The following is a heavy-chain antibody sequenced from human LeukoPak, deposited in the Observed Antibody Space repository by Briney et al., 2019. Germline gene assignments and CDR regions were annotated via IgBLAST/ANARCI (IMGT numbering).Heavy chain of an antibody. J-gene: IGHJ4*02. CDR3: ARDRGYDILTGYYTARTDY. CDR2: ISAYNGNT. D-gene: IGHD3-9*01. V-gene: IGHV1-18*04. CDR1: GYTFTSYG. Sequence: ASVKVSCKASGYTFTSYGISWVRQAPGQGLEWMGWISAYNGNTNYAQKLQGRVTMTTDTSTSTAYMELRSLRSDDTAVHYCARDRGYDILTGYYTARTDYWGQGTLVTVSS.